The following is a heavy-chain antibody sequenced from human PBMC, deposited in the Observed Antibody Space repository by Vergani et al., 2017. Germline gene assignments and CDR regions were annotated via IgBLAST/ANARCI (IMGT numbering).Heavy chain of an antibody. CDR2: IYTSGST. V-gene: IGHV4-4*07. CDR3: AAGTYDSSADLGY. D-gene: IGHD3-22*01. Sequence: QVQLQESGPGLVKPSETLSLTCTVSGGSISSYYWSWIRQPAGKGLEWIGRIYTSGSTNNNPSLKSRVTMSVDTSKNQFSLKLYSVTAADTAVYYCAAGTYDSSADLGYWSQRTLVTVSS. J-gene: IGHJ4*02. CDR1: GGSISSYY.